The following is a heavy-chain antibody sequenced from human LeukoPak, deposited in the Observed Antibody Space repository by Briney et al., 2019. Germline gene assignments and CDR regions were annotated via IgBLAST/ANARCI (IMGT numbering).Heavy chain of an antibody. CDR1: GFTFSSYG. CDR3: ARDIGGYNWFDP. J-gene: IGHJ5*02. Sequence: GALRLSCAASGFTFSSYGMHWVRQAPGKGLEWVAVIWYDGSNKYYADSAKGRFTISRDNSKNTLYLQMNSLRAEDTAVYYCARDIGGYNWFDPWGQGTLVTVSS. D-gene: IGHD3-10*01. V-gene: IGHV3-33*01. CDR2: IWYDGSNK.